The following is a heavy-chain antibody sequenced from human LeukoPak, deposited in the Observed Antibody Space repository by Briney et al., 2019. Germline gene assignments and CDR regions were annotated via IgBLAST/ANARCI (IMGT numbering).Heavy chain of an antibody. CDR2: IYYSGST. CDR1: GGSISSSSYY. CDR3: ARGRSSWYWFDP. J-gene: IGHJ5*02. V-gene: IGHV4-39*07. D-gene: IGHD6-13*01. Sequence: MPSETLSLTCTVSGGSISSSSYYWGWIRQPPGKGLEWIGSIYYSGSTYYNPSLKSRVTISVDTSENQFSLKLSSVTAADTAVYYCARGRSSWYWFDPWGQGTLVTVSS.